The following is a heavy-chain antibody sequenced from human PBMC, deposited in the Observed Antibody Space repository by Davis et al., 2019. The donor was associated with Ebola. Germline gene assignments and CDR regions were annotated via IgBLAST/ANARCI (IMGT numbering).Heavy chain of an antibody. CDR3: ARMVQGVPYYYYYGMDV. CDR2: IDWDDDK. D-gene: IGHD3-10*01. V-gene: IGHV2-70*01. J-gene: IGHJ6*02. Sequence: SWIRQPPGKALEWLALIDWDDDKYYSTSLKTRLTISKDTSKNQVVLTMTNMDPVDTATYYCARMVQGVPYYYYYGMDVWGQGTTVTVSS.